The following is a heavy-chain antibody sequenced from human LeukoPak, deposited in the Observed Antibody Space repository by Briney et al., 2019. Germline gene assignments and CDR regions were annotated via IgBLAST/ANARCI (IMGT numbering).Heavy chain of an antibody. CDR1: GITFSTYG. V-gene: IGHV3-48*01. CDR2: ISYSGGTT. CDR3: ARASYRGGSDY. Sequence: PGGSLRLSCAASGITFSTYGMSWVRQAPGKGLEWLSAISYSGGTTYYADSVKGRFTISRDNAKNSLYLQMNSLRAEDTAVYYCARASYRGGSDYWGQGTLVTVSS. D-gene: IGHD4-11*01. J-gene: IGHJ4*02.